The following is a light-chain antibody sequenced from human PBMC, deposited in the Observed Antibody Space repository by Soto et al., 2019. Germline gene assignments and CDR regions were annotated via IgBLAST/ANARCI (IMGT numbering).Light chain of an antibody. Sequence: QSALTQPRSVSGSPGQSVAISCTGTSSDIGSYNYVSWYQQHPDKAPKLMIYDVSKRPSGVPDRFSGSKSGNTASLTISDLQDEDEAEYYCCSYAGSYTLVFGGGTKLTVL. CDR3: CSYAGSYTLV. J-gene: IGLJ2*01. CDR1: SSDIGSYNY. CDR2: DVS. V-gene: IGLV2-11*01.